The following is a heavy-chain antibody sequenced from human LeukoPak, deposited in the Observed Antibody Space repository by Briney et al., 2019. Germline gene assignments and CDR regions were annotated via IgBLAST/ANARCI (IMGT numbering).Heavy chain of an antibody. CDR2: INPYNDNA. CDR1: GYTFASYG. CDR3: ARAGYCSGGSCHTGAFDI. D-gene: IGHD2-15*01. J-gene: IGHJ3*02. V-gene: IGHV1-18*01. Sequence: ASVKVSCKASGYTFASYGITWVRQAPGQGPEWMGWINPYNDNANYAQKLQGRVTMTTDTSTSTAYMELRSLRSDDTAVYYCARAGYCSGGSCHTGAFDIWGQGTMVTGSS.